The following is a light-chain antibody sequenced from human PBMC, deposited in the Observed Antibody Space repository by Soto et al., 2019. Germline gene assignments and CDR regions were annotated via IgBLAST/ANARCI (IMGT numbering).Light chain of an antibody. CDR3: QSHDSSLRGRV. Sequence: QSVLTQPPSVSGAPGQGVTISCTGSSSNIGAGYDVHWYQQVPGTAPKVLISGNTNRPSGVPDRFSGSKSGTSASLAITGLQVEDEADYYCQSHDSSLRGRVFGGGTKLTVL. J-gene: IGLJ2*01. CDR1: SSNIGAGYD. CDR2: GNT. V-gene: IGLV1-40*01.